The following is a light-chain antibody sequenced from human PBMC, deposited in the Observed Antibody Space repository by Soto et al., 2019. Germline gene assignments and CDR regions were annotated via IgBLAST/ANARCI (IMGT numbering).Light chain of an antibody. J-gene: IGKJ1*01. V-gene: IGKV3-20*01. CDR1: QSLNTD. CDR3: YQYDTSPWT. Sequence: EILLTQSPASLSVSPGESATLSCRASQSLNTDLAWYQQKPGQAPRLVIYDASTRATGIPDRFRGSGSGTDFTLTISRLEPEDFAVYYCYQYDTSPWTFGQGTKVEIK. CDR2: DAS.